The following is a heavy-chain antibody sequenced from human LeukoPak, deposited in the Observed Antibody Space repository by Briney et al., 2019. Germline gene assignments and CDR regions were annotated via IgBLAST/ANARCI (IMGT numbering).Heavy chain of an antibody. V-gene: IGHV3-23*01. CDR2: ISGSGGGT. CDR3: AKGRGGSYPLIPYYY. J-gene: IGHJ4*02. Sequence: PGGSLRLSCAASGFTFSGYAMSWVRQAPGKGLEWVSAISGSGGGTYYADSVKGRFTISRDNSKNTLYLQMNSLRAEDTAVYYCAKGRGGSYPLIPYYYWGQGTLVTVSS. CDR1: GFTFSGYA. D-gene: IGHD1-26*01.